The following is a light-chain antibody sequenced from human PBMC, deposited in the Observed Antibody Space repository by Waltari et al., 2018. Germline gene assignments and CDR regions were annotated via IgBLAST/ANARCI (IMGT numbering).Light chain of an antibody. Sequence: QSILTQPPSTSAAPGQKVTISCSGGSSNIGKIYVSWYQQFPGTAPRLLIYEDNKRPSGILDRFAGSKSGTSATLGITGLRTGDEADYYCGTWDTSLKTWVFGGGTKLTVL. V-gene: IGLV1-51*02. CDR2: EDN. CDR1: SSNIGKIY. J-gene: IGLJ3*02. CDR3: GTWDTSLKTWV.